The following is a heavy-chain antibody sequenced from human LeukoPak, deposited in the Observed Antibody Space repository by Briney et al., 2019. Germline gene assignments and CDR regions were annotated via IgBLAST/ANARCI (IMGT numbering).Heavy chain of an antibody. CDR3: ARDVEKLELNDAFDI. V-gene: IGHV3-33*01. CDR2: IWYDGSNK. Sequence: GGSLRLSCAASGFTFSSYGMHWVRQAPGKGLGWVAVIWYDGSNKYYADSVKGRFTISRDNSKNTLYLQMNSLRAEDTAVYYCARDVEKLELNDAFDIWGQGTMVTVSS. D-gene: IGHD1-7*01. CDR1: GFTFSSYG. J-gene: IGHJ3*02.